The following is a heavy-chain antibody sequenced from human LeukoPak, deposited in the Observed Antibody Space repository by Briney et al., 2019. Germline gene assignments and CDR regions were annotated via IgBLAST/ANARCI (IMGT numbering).Heavy chain of an antibody. CDR2: INSDGSST. V-gene: IGHV3-74*01. Sequence: GALRLSCAASGFTFSSYWMHWVRQAPGKGLVWVSRINSDGSSTSYADSVKGRFTISRDNAKNTLYLQMNSLRAEDTAVYYCPRDPRGTSAFDIWGQGTMVTVSS. CDR3: PRDPRGTSAFDI. D-gene: IGHD1-1*01. J-gene: IGHJ3*02. CDR1: GFTFSSYW.